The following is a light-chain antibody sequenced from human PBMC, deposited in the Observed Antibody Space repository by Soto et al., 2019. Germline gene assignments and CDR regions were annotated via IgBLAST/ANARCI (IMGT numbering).Light chain of an antibody. CDR1: QSCNIY. CDR3: QQRFRWPPIT. J-gene: IGKJ5*01. Sequence: EIVLTQSPATLSLYPGERATLSCRASQSCNIYLAGYQQKPGQAPRLLIYDASNRAAGIPARLSGSGSGTDFTLTITSPETEDSAVYYCQQRFRWPPITFGQGTRLEIK. V-gene: IGKV3-11*01. CDR2: DAS.